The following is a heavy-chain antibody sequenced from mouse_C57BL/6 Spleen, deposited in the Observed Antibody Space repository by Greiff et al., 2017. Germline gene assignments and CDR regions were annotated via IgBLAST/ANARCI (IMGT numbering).Heavy chain of an antibody. D-gene: IGHD1-1*01. CDR2: ISSGGSYT. V-gene: IGHV5-6*01. J-gene: IGHJ1*03. CDR3: ERLPGSSFGYFDV. Sequence: EVKLMESGGDLVKPGGSLKLSCAASGFTFSSYGMSWVRQTPDKRLEWVATISSGGSYTYYPDSVKGRFTIARDNAKNTLYLQMSSLKSEDTAMYYGERLPGSSFGYFDVWGTGTTVTVSS. CDR1: GFTFSSYG.